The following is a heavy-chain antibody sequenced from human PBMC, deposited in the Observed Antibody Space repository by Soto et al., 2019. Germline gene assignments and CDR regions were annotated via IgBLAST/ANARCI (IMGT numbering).Heavy chain of an antibody. CDR2: INPNSGGT. Sequence: ASVKVSCKASGYTFTDYYIHWVRQAPGQGLEWMGWINPNSGGTNYAQKFQGRVTMTRDTSISTAYMELSRLISDDTAVYYCARGDVRVVASFDPWGQGALVTVSS. J-gene: IGHJ5*02. CDR1: GYTFTDYY. V-gene: IGHV1-2*02. CDR3: ARGDVRVVASFDP. D-gene: IGHD2-15*01.